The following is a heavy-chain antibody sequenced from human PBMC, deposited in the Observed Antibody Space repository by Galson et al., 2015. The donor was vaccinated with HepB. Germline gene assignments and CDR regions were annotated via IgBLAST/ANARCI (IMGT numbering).Heavy chain of an antibody. CDR1: GDSVSSNSAG. CDR3: SRGGLVKAARGGLAWLDP. Sequence: CAISGDSVSSNSAGWTWIRQSPSRGLERLGRTYYGSKWYIDYAVSVKGRITINPDTSKNQVSLRLTSVTPEDTAVYYCSRGGLVKAARGGLAWLDPWGQGTLVTVSS. J-gene: IGHJ5*02. CDR2: TYYGSKWYI. V-gene: IGHV6-1*01. D-gene: IGHD6-6*01.